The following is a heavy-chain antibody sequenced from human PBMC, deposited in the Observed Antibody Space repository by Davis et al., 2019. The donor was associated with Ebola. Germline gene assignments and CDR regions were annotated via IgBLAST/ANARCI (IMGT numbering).Heavy chain of an antibody. CDR2: MYYSGST. CDR3: ARNTAMVPRD. CDR1: GGSISSSSYY. D-gene: IGHD5-18*01. Sequence: SETLSLTCTVSGGSISSSSYYWGWIRQPPGKGLEWIGSMYYSGSTYYNPSLKSRVTISVDTSKNQFSLKLSSVTAADTAVYYCARNTAMVPRDWGQGTLVTVSS. V-gene: IGHV4-39*01. J-gene: IGHJ4*02.